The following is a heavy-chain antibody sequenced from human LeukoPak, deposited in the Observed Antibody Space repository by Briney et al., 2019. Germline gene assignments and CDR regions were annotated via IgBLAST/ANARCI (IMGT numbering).Heavy chain of an antibody. V-gene: IGHV3-21*01. D-gene: IGHD2-15*01. CDR1: RFTFSLYA. J-gene: IGHJ3*02. CDR2: ISSSSSYI. CDR3: ARDQVAQTTKQKAFDI. Sequence: GGSLRLSCAASRFTFSLYAMSWVRQAPGKGLQWVSSISSSSSYIYYADSVKGRLTISRDNAKNSLYLQMNSLRAEDTAVYYCARDQVAQTTKQKAFDIWGQGTMVTVSS.